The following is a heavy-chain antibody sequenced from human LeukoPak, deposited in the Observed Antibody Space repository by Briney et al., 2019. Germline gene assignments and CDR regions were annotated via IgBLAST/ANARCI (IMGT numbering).Heavy chain of an antibody. CDR3: ARAAGADFWSGFIGFDP. Sequence: SETLSLTCTVSGASISSYYWSWIRQPAGKGLEWIGRISTSGSTNYNPSLKSRVTMSVDTSNNQFSLKLSSVTAADTAVYYCARAAGADFWSGFIGFDPWGQGTLVTVSS. D-gene: IGHD3-3*01. J-gene: IGHJ5*02. CDR1: GASISSYY. V-gene: IGHV4-4*07. CDR2: ISTSGST.